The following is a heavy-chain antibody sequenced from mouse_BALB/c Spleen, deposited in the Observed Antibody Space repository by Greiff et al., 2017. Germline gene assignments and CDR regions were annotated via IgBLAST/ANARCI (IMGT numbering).Heavy chain of an antibody. CDR3: AREDNGYYDWYFDV. CDR2: IWAGGST. V-gene: IGHV2-9*02. Sequence: LLESGPGLVAPSQSLSITCTVSGFSLTSYGVPWVRQPPGKGLEWLVVIWAGGSTNYNSALMSRLSISKDNSKSQVFLKMNSLQTDDTAMYYCAREDNGYYDWYFDVWGAGTTVTVSS. D-gene: IGHD2-3*01. J-gene: IGHJ1*01. CDR1: GFSLTSYG.